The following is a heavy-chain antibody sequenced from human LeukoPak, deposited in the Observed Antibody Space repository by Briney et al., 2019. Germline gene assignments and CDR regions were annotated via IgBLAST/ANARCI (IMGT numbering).Heavy chain of an antibody. CDR2: ISSSSSYI. Sequence: GESLKISCAASGFTFSSYSMNWVRQAPGKGLEWVSSISSSSSYIYYADSVKGRFTISRDNAKNSLYLQMNSLRAEDTAVYYCARDLRAAAVFDYWGQGTLVTVSS. V-gene: IGHV3-21*01. J-gene: IGHJ4*02. D-gene: IGHD6-13*01. CDR3: ARDLRAAAVFDY. CDR1: GFTFSSYS.